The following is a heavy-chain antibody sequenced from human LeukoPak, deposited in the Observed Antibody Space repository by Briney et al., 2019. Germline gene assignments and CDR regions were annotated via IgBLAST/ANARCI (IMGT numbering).Heavy chain of an antibody. V-gene: IGHV4-61*08. CDR1: GVSVGSAGYY. J-gene: IGHJ4*02. CDR2: MYYTANS. Sequence: SETLSLTCSVSGVSVGSAGYYWTWIRQPPGKGLEWIGYMYYTANSNYNPFINSRVTMALDPSPNEFSLRLTSVTTARTAVYFFARSHSQSGSYRYYFAYWGQRILVTVSS. D-gene: IGHD1-26*01. CDR3: ARSHSQSGSYRYYFAY.